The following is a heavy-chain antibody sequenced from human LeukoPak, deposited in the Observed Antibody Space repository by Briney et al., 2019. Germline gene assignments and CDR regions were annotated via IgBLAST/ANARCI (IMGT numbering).Heavy chain of an antibody. J-gene: IGHJ3*02. CDR1: GFTFSSYS. Sequence: GGSLRLSCAASGFTFSSYSMNWVRQAPGKGLEWVSYISSSSSTIYYADSVKGRFTISRDNAKNSLYLQMNSLRAEDTAVYYCARDYPYEPDAFDIWGQETMVTVSS. CDR2: ISSSSSTI. CDR3: ARDYPYEPDAFDI. V-gene: IGHV3-48*04. D-gene: IGHD1-14*01.